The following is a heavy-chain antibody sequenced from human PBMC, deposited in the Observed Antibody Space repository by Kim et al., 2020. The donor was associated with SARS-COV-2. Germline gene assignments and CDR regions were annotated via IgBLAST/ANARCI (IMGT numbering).Heavy chain of an antibody. CDR2: ISGSGGST. V-gene: IGHV3-23*01. CDR3: AKDLGGSDYYYYGMDV. D-gene: IGHD3-16*01. Sequence: GGSLRLSCAASGFTFSSYAMSWVRQAPGKGLEWVSAISGSGGSTYYADSVKGRFTISRDNSKNTLYLQMNSLRAEDTAVYYCAKDLGGSDYYYYGMDVWGQGTTVTVSS. J-gene: IGHJ6*02. CDR1: GFTFSSYA.